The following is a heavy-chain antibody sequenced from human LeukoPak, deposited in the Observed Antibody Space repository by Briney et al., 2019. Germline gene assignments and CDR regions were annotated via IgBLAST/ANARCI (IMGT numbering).Heavy chain of an antibody. CDR1: GDSITSYY. CDR3: ARARGGVVVPAAIDY. CDR2: IYYSGST. D-gene: IGHD2-2*01. J-gene: IGHJ4*02. V-gene: IGHV4-59*01. Sequence: SETLSLTCTVSGDSITSYYWSWIRQPPGKGLVWIGYIYYSGSTNYNPSLMSRVTMSVDTSKTQFSLRLSSVTAADTAVYYCARARGGVVVPAAIDYWGQGTLVTVSS.